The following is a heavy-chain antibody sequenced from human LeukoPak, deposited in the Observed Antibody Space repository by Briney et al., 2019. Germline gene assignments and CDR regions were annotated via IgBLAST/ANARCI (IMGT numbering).Heavy chain of an antibody. Sequence: ASETLSLTCTVSGGSISSSSYYWDWIRQPPGKGLEWIGSICYSGNTYYKPSLQSRVTISVDTSKNQFSLKTRSVTAADTAVYYCAKMTGSYSHPFDYWGQGTLVTVSS. D-gene: IGHD1-26*01. CDR3: AKMTGSYSHPFDY. CDR1: GGSISSSSYY. CDR2: ICYSGNT. V-gene: IGHV4-39*01. J-gene: IGHJ4*02.